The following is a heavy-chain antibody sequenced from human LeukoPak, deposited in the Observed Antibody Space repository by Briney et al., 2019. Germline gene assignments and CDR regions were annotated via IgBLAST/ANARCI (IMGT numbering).Heavy chain of an antibody. CDR3: ARGDDFWSGYDS. CDR2: IYYSGGT. V-gene: IGHV4-59*01. Sequence: SETLSLTCTVSGGSLRSYYWNWIQQPPGKGLEWIGYIYYSGGTNYNPSLKSRVYISVDTSKNQFSLNLNSVTAADTAVYYCARGDDFWSGYDSWGQGTLVTVAS. D-gene: IGHD3-3*01. CDR1: GGSLRSYY. J-gene: IGHJ4*02.